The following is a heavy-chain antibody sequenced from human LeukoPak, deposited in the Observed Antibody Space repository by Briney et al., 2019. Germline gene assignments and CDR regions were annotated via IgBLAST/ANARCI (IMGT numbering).Heavy chain of an antibody. CDR2: IYTSGSS. Sequence: SQTLSLTCTVSGVSISSGNYYWSWIRQPAGKGLEWIGRIYTSGSSNYNPSLKSRVTISVDTSKNQFSLTLGSVTAADTAVYYCAKFHSYTAFDIWGQGTMVSVSS. V-gene: IGHV4-61*02. J-gene: IGHJ3*02. CDR1: GVSISSGNYY. CDR3: AKFHSYTAFDI.